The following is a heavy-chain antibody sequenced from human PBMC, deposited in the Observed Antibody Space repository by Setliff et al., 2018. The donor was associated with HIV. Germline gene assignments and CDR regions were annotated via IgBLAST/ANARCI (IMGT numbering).Heavy chain of an antibody. J-gene: IGHJ4*02. D-gene: IGHD7-27*01. V-gene: IGHV1-8*01. CDR3: ARGSGDVGDY. CDR2: MNPINGDT. Sequence: ASVKVSCKTSGYLFTSHDINWVRQATGQGLEWLGWMNPINGDTGYAQEFQDRVTLTRDTSIDTAYMERSSLRSEDTAVYYCARGSGDVGDYWGQGSLVTVSS. CDR1: GYLFTSHD.